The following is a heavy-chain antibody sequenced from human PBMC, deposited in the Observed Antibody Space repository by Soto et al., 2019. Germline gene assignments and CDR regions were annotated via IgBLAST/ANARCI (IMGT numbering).Heavy chain of an antibody. Sequence: PGGSLRISCAASGITFIYAWMDWVRQAPGKRLEWVGRIKSQASGGTIDYAAPVKGRFTISRDDSKNTVYLQMDSLKTEDTAVYYCTHLLSLAHPYSYLWGQGTQVTVS. J-gene: IGHJ4*02. V-gene: IGHV3-15*07. CDR2: IKSQASGGTI. CDR3: THLLSLAHPYSYL. CDR1: GITFIYAW. D-gene: IGHD2-21*01.